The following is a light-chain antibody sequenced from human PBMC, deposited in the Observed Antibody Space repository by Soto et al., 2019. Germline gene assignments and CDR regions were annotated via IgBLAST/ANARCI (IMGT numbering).Light chain of an antibody. CDR2: AAS. V-gene: IGKV1-9*01. CDR1: QGICAY. CDR3: QQLNCYPIT. Sequence: DIPLTQSPSFLSASVGDRVTITCRASQGICAYLAWYQQKPAKAPKRLIYAASTLQSGVPSSFSGSESGTEFTLTTRSLQAEDFASYYCQQLNCYPITCGQGTLLEIK. J-gene: IGKJ5*01.